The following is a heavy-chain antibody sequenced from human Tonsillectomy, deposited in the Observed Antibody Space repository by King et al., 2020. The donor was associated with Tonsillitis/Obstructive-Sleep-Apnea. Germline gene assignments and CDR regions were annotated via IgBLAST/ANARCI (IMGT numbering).Heavy chain of an antibody. J-gene: IGHJ4*02. V-gene: IGHV3-23*04. D-gene: IGHD3-10*01. CDR3: ASTRCGSGTFYYFDY. CDR1: GLTFGSHA. Sequence: VQLVESGGGLVQPGGSLRLSCEASGLTFGSHAMSWVRQAPGKGLEWVSGISGSGDSKYYADSVKGRFTISRDKSKNTLFLQMNSLRAEDTAVYYCASTRCGSGTFYYFDYWGQGTLVTVSS. CDR2: ISGSGDSK.